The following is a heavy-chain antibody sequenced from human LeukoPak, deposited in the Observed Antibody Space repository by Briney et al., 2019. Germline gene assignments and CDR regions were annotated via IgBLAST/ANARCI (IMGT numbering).Heavy chain of an antibody. J-gene: IGHJ3*02. V-gene: IGHV3-23*01. CDR2: FSGSGVGP. Sequence: RGSLRLSCAASGFTLTSYAMTWVRQAPGKGLEWVSTFSGSGVGPYYADSVQGRFIISRDNAKNSLYLQMNGLRAEDTAVYYCARDQSSGTYFAFDIWGQGTMVTVSS. D-gene: IGHD1-26*01. CDR3: ARDQSSGTYFAFDI. CDR1: GFTLTSYA.